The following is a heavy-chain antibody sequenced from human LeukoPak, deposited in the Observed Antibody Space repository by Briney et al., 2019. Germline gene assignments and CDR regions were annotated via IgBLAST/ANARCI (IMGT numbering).Heavy chain of an antibody. Sequence: GGSLRLSCAASGFTFKIYAMSWVRLAPGKGLQWVASMCGSAGCTFYADSVEGRFTISRDNSKNTLYLQMNSLRAEDTAIYYGARDRPNYHESDGHYYNRDGDHWGQGTLVTVSS. D-gene: IGHD1-14*01. CDR3: ARDRPNYHESDGHYYNRDGDH. V-gene: IGHV3-23*01. CDR2: MCGSAGCT. J-gene: IGHJ5*02. CDR1: GFTFKIYA.